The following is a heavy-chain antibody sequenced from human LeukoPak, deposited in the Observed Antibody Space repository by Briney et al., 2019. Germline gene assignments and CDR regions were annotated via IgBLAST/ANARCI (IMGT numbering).Heavy chain of an antibody. D-gene: IGHD4-17*01. V-gene: IGHV4-59*01. J-gene: IGHJ4*02. CDR3: ATGYGDFRVEGRYFYS. CDR1: DGSITNYD. Sequence: ASETLSLTCTVSDGSITNYDWSWVRQPPGKGLEFIGHVHYSGTTNYNPSLRSRVTISIDTSKKHFFLKLKSVTAADTAVYYCATGYGDFRVEGRYFYSWGQGTLVTVS. CDR2: VHYSGTT.